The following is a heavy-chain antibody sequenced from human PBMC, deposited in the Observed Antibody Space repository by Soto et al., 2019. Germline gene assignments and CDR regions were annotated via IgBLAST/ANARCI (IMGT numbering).Heavy chain of an antibody. CDR3: AKPGIEAAHFRSYFQN. CDR2: ISYDGSNK. CDR1: GFTFSSYR. Sequence: XGSLRLTFAASGFTFSSYRMDWVRQAPGKGLEWVAVISYDGSNKYYADSVKGRFTISRDNSKNTLYLQMNSLRAEDTAVYYCAKPGIEAAHFRSYFQNWGQGTLVTVPS. J-gene: IGHJ1*01. D-gene: IGHD6-13*01. V-gene: IGHV3-30*18.